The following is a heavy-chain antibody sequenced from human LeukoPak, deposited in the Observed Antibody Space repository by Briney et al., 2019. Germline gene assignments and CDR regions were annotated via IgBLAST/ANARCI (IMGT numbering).Heavy chain of an antibody. CDR1: GFTFSSYG. CDR3: ARDTRAMVRGVIVYYGMDV. D-gene: IGHD3-10*01. V-gene: IGHV3-33*01. J-gene: IGHJ6*04. CDR2: IWYDGSNK. Sequence: GGSLRLSCAASGFTFSSYGMHWVRQAPGKGLEWVAVIWYDGSNKYYADSVKGRFTISRDNSKNTLYLQMNSLRAEDTAVYYCARDTRAMVRGVIVYYGMDVWGKGTTVTVSS.